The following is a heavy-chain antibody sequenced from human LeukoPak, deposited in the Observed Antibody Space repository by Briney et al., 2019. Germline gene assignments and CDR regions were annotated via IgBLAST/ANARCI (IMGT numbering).Heavy chain of an antibody. CDR2: ISSSGSTI. V-gene: IGHV3-48*03. Sequence: PGGSLRLSCAASGFTFSSYEMNGVRQAPGKGLEWVSYISSSGSTIYYADSVKSRFTISTDNAKNSLYLQMNSLRAEDTAVYYCAELGITMIGGVWGKGTTVTISS. CDR3: AELGITMIGGV. D-gene: IGHD3-10*02. J-gene: IGHJ6*04. CDR1: GFTFSSYE.